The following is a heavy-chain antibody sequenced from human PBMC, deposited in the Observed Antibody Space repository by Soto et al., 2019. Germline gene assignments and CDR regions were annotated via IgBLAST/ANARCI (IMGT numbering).Heavy chain of an antibody. CDR3: ARDSSFDASSAYLDY. Sequence: GGSLRLSCAASGFTFSSYWMSWVRQAPGKGLERVANIKQDGSVKYYVDSVKGRFSISRDNALNSLYLQMNSLRAEDTAVYYCARDSSFDASSAYLDYWGQGTLVTVSS. CDR2: IKQDGSVK. CDR1: GFTFSSYW. D-gene: IGHD3-22*01. V-gene: IGHV3-7*01. J-gene: IGHJ4*02.